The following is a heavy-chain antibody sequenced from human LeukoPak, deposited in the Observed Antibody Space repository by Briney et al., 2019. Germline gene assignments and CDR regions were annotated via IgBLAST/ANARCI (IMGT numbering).Heavy chain of an antibody. CDR1: GYTFTSYG. D-gene: IGHD4-23*01. CDR2: IRAYNGNT. J-gene: IGHJ4*02. Sequence: ASVTVSCKATGYTFTSYGINWVRQPRAKGLESMGWIRAYNGNTNHAQKLQGRVSMTTDTSTITAYMERGSLRSDDTAVYYCARDLVGNWYFDYWGQGTLVTVSP. CDR3: ARDLVGNWYFDY. V-gene: IGHV1-18*01.